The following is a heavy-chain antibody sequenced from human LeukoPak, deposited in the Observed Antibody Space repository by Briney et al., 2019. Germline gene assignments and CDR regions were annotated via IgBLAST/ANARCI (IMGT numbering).Heavy chain of an antibody. CDR2: INPNSGGT. CDR1: GYTFTGYY. CDR3: ARVDSVAAAGPFDY. J-gene: IGHJ4*02. D-gene: IGHD6-13*01. Sequence: ASVKVSCKASGYTFTGYYMHWVRQAPGQGLEWMGWINPNSGGTNYAQKFQGRVTMTRDTSISTAYMELSRLRSDDTAVYYCARVDSVAAAGPFDYWGQGTLVTVSS. V-gene: IGHV1-2*02.